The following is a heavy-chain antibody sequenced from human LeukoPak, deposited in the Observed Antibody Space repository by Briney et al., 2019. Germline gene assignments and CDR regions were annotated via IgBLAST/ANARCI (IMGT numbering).Heavy chain of an antibody. Sequence: GGSLRLSCAVSGLTVSSNYMCWVRQAPGKGLEWVSLIYSGGSTFYADSVKGRFTISRDISKNTVYLQMNSLRAEDTAVYYCAVHDYLGYRGQGTLVTVSS. J-gene: IGHJ4*02. V-gene: IGHV3-53*01. CDR3: AVHDYLGY. CDR1: GLTVSSNY. CDR2: IYSGGST.